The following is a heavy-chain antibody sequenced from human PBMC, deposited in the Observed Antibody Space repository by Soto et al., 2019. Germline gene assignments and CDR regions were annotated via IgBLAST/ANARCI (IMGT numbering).Heavy chain of an antibody. J-gene: IGHJ4*02. Sequence: QVQLVQSGAEVKKPGASVKVSCKASGYTFTSYGISWVRQAPGQGLEWMGWISAYNGNTNYAQKLQGRVTMTTDTSTSTAYMGLRSLRSDDTAVYYCARAGETPHRGYSYGPFDYWGQGTLVTVSS. V-gene: IGHV1-18*01. CDR2: ISAYNGNT. CDR1: GYTFTSYG. CDR3: ARAGETPHRGYSYGPFDY. D-gene: IGHD5-18*01.